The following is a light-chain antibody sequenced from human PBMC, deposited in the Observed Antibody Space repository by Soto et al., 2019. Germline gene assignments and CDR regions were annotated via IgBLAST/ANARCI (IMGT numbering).Light chain of an antibody. CDR1: SSDVGAYNF. Sequence: QSALTQPASVSGSPGQSITISCTGTSSDVGAYNFVSWYQQHPGKAPKFMIYDVSNRPSGVSNRFSGSKSGNTASLTISGLQAEDEADYYCSSYSSSSPHVIFGGGTKVTVL. J-gene: IGLJ2*01. V-gene: IGLV2-14*01. CDR3: SSYSSSSPHVI. CDR2: DVS.